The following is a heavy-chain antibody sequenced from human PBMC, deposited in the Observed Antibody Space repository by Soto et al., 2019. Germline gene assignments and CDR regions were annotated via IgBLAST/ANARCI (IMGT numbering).Heavy chain of an antibody. J-gene: IGHJ3*02. D-gene: IGHD1-26*01. V-gene: IGHV4-39*01. CDR2: IYYSGST. CDR1: GGSISTRSSY. Sequence: TSETLSLTCTVSGGSISTRSSYWGWIRQPPGKGLEWIGSIYYSGSTYYNPSLKSRVTISVDTSKNQFSLKLSSVTAADTAVYYCARHPYSGTGDAFNIWGQGTMVTLSS. CDR3: ARHPYSGTGDAFNI.